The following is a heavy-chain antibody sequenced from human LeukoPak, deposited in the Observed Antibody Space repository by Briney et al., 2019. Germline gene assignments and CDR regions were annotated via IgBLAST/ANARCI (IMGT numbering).Heavy chain of an antibody. J-gene: IGHJ4*02. D-gene: IGHD5-12*01. CDR2: MYHSGST. CDR1: GYSISSGHY. CDR3: ARRNGQDIVATFRRRYYFDY. V-gene: IGHV4-38-2*02. Sequence: PSETLSLTCTVSGYSISSGHYWGWIRQPPGKGLEWIGSMYHSGSTYYNPPLKSRVTISINTSKNQFSLKLSSVTAADTAVYYCARRNGQDIVATFRRRYYFDYWGQGTLVTVSS.